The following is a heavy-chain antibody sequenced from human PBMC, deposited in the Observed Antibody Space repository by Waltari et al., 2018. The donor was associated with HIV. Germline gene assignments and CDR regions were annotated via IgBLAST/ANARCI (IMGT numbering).Heavy chain of an antibody. CDR1: GFTFSTYG. CDR2: IRYDGRNE. J-gene: IGHJ3*02. V-gene: IGHV3-30*02. CDR3: AKFMANYEVSGGYGDAFDI. D-gene: IGHD2-15*01. Sequence: QVQLVESGGGVVQPGGSLRLSCAASGFTFSTYGMHWLRQAPGKGLGWGGFIRYDGRNEYFGESGKGRFTIVRDNSKNTLYLQMNSLRVEDTALYYCAKFMANYEVSGGYGDAFDIWGQGTMVTVSS.